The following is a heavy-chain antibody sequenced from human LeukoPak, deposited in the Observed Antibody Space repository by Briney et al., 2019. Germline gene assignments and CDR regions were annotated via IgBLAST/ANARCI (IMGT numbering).Heavy chain of an antibody. V-gene: IGHV1-2*02. Sequence: ASVNVSFKASGYTFTGYYMHWVRQAPGQGLEWMGWINPNSGGTNYAQKFQGRVTMTRDTSISTAYMELSRLRSDDTDAYYCARATDTAMVSFTYYYGMDVWGQGTTVTVSS. CDR2: INPNSGGT. CDR3: ARATDTAMVSFTYYYGMDV. D-gene: IGHD5-18*01. CDR1: GYTFTGYY. J-gene: IGHJ6*02.